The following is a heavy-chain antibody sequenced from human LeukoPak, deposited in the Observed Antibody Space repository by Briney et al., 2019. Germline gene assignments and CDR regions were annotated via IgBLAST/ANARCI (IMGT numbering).Heavy chain of an antibody. Sequence: GGSLRLSCAASGFTFSSYWMSWVRQAPGKGLEWVSVIYSGGSTYYADSVKGRFTISRDNSKNTLYLQMNSLRAEDTAVYYCARDLSGYYPDAFDIWGQGTMVTVSS. CDR2: IYSGGST. J-gene: IGHJ3*02. CDR3: ARDLSGYYPDAFDI. CDR1: GFTFSSYW. D-gene: IGHD3-22*01. V-gene: IGHV3-53*01.